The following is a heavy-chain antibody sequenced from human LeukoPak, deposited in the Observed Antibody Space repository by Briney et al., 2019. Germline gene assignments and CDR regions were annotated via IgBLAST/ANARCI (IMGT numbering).Heavy chain of an antibody. CDR1: GGSISSYY. Sequence: SETLSLTCTVSGGSISSYYWSWIRQPPGKGLEWIGYIYYSGSTNYNPSLKSRVTISVDTSKNQFSLKLSSVTAADTAVYYCAREGGYSAFLDYWGQGTLVTVSS. CDR3: AREGGYSAFLDY. V-gene: IGHV4-59*01. D-gene: IGHD5-18*01. CDR2: IYYSGST. J-gene: IGHJ4*02.